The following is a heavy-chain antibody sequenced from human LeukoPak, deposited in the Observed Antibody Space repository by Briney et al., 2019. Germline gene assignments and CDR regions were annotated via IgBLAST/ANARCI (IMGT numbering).Heavy chain of an antibody. Sequence: GGSLRLSCAASGFTVGSSYMSWVRQAPGKGLEWVSVIYSGGTTYYTDSVKGRFTISRDNSKNTLYLQMNSLRVEDTAVYHCARDGVAGRSNGAFDWYFDLWGRGTLVTVSS. J-gene: IGHJ2*01. V-gene: IGHV3-53*01. CDR3: ARDGVAGRSNGAFDWYFDL. CDR1: GFTVGSSY. D-gene: IGHD6-6*01. CDR2: IYSGGTT.